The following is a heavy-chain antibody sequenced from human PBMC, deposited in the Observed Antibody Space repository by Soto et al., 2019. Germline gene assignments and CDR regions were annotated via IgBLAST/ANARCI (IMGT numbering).Heavy chain of an antibody. CDR3: AKNGQPLYYYYGMDV. Sequence: QGQLVQSGPEAKKPGASVKVSCKASGYTFSRYGISWVRQAPGQGLEWMGWISGYNGDTKYAQKVQGRVTMTIDTSTYTAYMELRSLTSDDTAIYYCAKNGQPLYYYYGMDVWGQGTTVTVSS. CDR1: GYTFSRYG. V-gene: IGHV1-18*01. CDR2: ISGYNGDT. J-gene: IGHJ6*02. D-gene: IGHD2-8*01.